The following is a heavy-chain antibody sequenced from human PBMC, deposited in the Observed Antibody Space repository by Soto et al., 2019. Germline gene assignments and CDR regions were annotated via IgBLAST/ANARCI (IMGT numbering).Heavy chain of an antibody. V-gene: IGHV3-11*06. J-gene: IGHJ6*02. Sequence: GSLRLSCAASGFTFSDYYMSWIRQAPGKGLEWVSYISSSSSYTNYADSVKGRFTISRDNSKNTLYLQMSSLRAEDTAVYYCVKARYCSSTSCYGMDVWGQGTTVTVSS. CDR1: GFTFSDYY. D-gene: IGHD2-2*01. CDR3: VKARYCSSTSCYGMDV. CDR2: ISSSSSYT.